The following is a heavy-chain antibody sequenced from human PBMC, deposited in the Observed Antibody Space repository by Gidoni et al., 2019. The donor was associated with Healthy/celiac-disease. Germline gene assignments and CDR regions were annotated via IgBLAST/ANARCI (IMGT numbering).Heavy chain of an antibody. CDR1: GYTFTSYA. J-gene: IGHJ4*02. Sequence: QVQLVQSGAEVKKPGASVKVSCKASGYTFTSYAMHWVRQAPGQRREWMGWINAGNGNTKYSQKFQGRVTITRDTSASTAYMELSSLRSEDTAVYYCARNTWTEEFDYWGQGTLVTVSS. V-gene: IGHV1-3*01. CDR2: INAGNGNT. CDR3: ARNTWTEEFDY. D-gene: IGHD1-1*01.